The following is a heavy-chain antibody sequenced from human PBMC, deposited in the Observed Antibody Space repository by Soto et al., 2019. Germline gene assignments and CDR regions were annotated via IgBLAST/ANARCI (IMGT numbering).Heavy chain of an antibody. D-gene: IGHD2-15*01. J-gene: IGHJ6*02. V-gene: IGHV5-51*01. CDR2: IYPGXXXX. CDR3: ARAGVVAASMDV. Sequence: GESLKISCKGSGYSFSSYWIGWVRQMPGKGLEWMGIIYPGXXXXRYSPSFQGQVTISADKSISTAYLQWSSLKASDTAMYYCARAGVVAASMDVWGQGTTVTVSS. CDR1: GYSFSSYW.